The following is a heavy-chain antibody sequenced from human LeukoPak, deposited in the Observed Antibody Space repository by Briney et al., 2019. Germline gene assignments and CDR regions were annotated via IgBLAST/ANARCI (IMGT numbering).Heavy chain of an antibody. D-gene: IGHD6-13*01. Sequence: SETLSLTCTVSGGSISSYYWSWIRQPPGKGLEWIGYIYYSGSTNYNPSLESRVTISVDTSKNQFSLKLSSVTAADTAVYYCARAGDSSSWYSGGWFDPWGQGTLVTVSS. CDR1: GGSISSYY. J-gene: IGHJ5*02. V-gene: IGHV4-59*01. CDR3: ARAGDSSSWYSGGWFDP. CDR2: IYYSGST.